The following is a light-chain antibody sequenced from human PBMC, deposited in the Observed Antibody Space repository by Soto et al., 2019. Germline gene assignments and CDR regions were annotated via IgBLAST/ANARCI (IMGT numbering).Light chain of an antibody. CDR1: QSVRSN. V-gene: IGKV3-15*01. CDR3: QQFNDWPPYT. Sequence: EIVKTQSPAALSVSPGERATLSCRASQSVRSNLAWYQQKPGQAPRLLIYEASTRATGIPARFSGSASGTEFTLTISSLQSEDFAVYYCQQFNDWPPYTFGQGTKLEIK. J-gene: IGKJ2*01. CDR2: EAS.